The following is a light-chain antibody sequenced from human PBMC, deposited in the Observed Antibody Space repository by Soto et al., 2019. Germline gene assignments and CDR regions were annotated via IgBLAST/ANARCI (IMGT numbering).Light chain of an antibody. V-gene: IGLV7-46*01. Sequence: QAVVTQEPSLTVSPGGTVTLTCGSSTGAVTSSHYPYWFQQKPGQAPRTLIYDTSNKHSWTPAWFSGSLLGGKAALTLSGAQPEDEAEYYCLLSYSGARGVFGTGTKLTVL. CDR2: DTS. CDR3: LLSYSGARGV. J-gene: IGLJ1*01. CDR1: TGAVTSSHY.